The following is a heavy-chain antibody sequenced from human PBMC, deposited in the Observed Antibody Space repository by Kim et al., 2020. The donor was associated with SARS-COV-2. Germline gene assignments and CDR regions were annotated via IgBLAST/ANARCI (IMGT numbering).Heavy chain of an antibody. CDR3: ARVLGSGSYYPLPLDY. D-gene: IGHD1-26*01. Sequence: SVEGRFTISRDNSKNTLYLQMNSLRAEDTAVYYCARVLGSGSYYPLPLDYWGQGTLVTVSS. V-gene: IGHV3-30*01. J-gene: IGHJ4*02.